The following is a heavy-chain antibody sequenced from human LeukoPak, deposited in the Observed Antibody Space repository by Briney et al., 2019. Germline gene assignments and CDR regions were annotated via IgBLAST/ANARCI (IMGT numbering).Heavy chain of an antibody. V-gene: IGHV4-59*01. CDR3: ARLWYSSSSVDYYYGMDV. D-gene: IGHD6-6*01. CDR1: GGSISSYY. Sequence: PSETLSLTCTVSGGSISSYYWSWIRQPPGKGLEWIGYIYYSGSTNYNPSLKSRVTISVDTSKNQFSPKLSSVTAADTAVYYCARLWYSSSSVDYYYGMDVWGQGTTVTVSS. CDR2: IYYSGST. J-gene: IGHJ6*02.